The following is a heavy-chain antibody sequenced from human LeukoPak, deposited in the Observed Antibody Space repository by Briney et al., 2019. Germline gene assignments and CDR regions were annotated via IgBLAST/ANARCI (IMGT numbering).Heavy chain of an antibody. V-gene: IGHV4-4*07. D-gene: IGHD4-17*01. CDR1: GGSISSYY. J-gene: IGHJ4*02. CDR3: ARISTVTHQFDY. Sequence: SETLSLTCTVSGGSISSYYWSWIRQPAGKGLEWIGRIYTSGSTNYNPSLKSRVTISVDTSKNQFSLNLNSVTAADTAVYYCARISTVTHQFDYWGQGTLVTVSS. CDR2: IYTSGST.